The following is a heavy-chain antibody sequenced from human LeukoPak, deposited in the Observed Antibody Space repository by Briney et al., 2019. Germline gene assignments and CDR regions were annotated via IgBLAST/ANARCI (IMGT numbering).Heavy chain of an antibody. CDR1: GYSISSGYY. D-gene: IGHD5-12*01. CDR3: AREFYPRGYSGYDPSGGFDP. Sequence: SETLSLTCTVSGYSISSGYYWGWIRQPPGKGLEWIGSIYHSGSTYYNPSLKSRVTISVDTSKNQFSLKLSSVTAADTAVYYCAREFYPRGYSGYDPSGGFDPWGQGTLVTVSS. J-gene: IGHJ5*02. V-gene: IGHV4-38-2*02. CDR2: IYHSGST.